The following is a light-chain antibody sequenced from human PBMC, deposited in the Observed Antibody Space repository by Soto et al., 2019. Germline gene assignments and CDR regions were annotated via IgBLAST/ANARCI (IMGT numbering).Light chain of an antibody. CDR2: AAS. J-gene: IGKJ4*01. CDR3: QKSHATPT. CDR1: QSISSY. V-gene: IGKV1-39*01. Sequence: DIQMTQSPSSLSASVGDRVTITCRASQSISSYLNWYQQKPGKAPKLLIYAASSLQSGVPSRFSGSGSGTDFTLTISSLQPEDFATYYCQKSHATPTFGGGTKVDIK.